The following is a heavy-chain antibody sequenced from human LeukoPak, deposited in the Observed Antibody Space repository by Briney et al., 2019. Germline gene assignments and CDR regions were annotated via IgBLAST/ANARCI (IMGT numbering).Heavy chain of an antibody. D-gene: IGHD3-22*01. Sequence: PGGSLRLSCAASGFTFSDSYMSWIRQAPGKALEWVSYVSSGSSTIYYADSVKGRFTISRDNAKNSLYLQMNSLRAEDTAVYYCARDWRDSSGKFPNDAFDIWGQGTMVTVSS. CDR3: ARDWRDSSGKFPNDAFDI. V-gene: IGHV3-11*04. CDR2: VSSGSSTI. CDR1: GFTFSDSY. J-gene: IGHJ3*02.